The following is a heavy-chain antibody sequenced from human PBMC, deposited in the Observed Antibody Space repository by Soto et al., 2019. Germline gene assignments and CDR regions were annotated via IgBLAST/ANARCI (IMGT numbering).Heavy chain of an antibody. CDR2: ISYDDGINK. J-gene: IGHJ6*02. Sequence: QVQLVESGGGVVQPGRSLRLSCAASGFTFSGYGMHWVRQAPGKGLEWVAAISYDDGINKFYTDSVKGRFTISRENSKNTLYLQMSSLRAEDTAVYYCAKGRCNSSSCPRSYGVDIWGQGTTVTVSS. V-gene: IGHV3-30*18. D-gene: IGHD2-2*01. CDR1: GFTFSGYG. CDR3: AKGRCNSSSCPRSYGVDI.